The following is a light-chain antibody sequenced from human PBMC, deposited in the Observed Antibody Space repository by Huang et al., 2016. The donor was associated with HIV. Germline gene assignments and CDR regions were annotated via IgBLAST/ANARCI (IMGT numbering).Light chain of an antibody. CDR2: AAS. V-gene: IGKV3-15*01. J-gene: IGKJ2*01. CDR1: QSVNTN. CDR3: QQYNKWPPEYT. Sequence: VMMSQSPATLAASPGERVTLSCGASQSVNTNFAWYQQKPGQPPRLLIYAASTRATGVPERFVGSGSGTECTLTIDSLQSDDCAVYYCQQYNKWPPEYTFGQGTRLEIK.